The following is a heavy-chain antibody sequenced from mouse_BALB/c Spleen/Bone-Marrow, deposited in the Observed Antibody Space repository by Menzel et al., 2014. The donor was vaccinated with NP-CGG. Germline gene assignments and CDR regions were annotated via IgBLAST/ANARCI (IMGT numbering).Heavy chain of an antibody. D-gene: IGHD1-1*01. CDR1: GFNIKDTY. CDR3: AYGSSYDYFDY. V-gene: IGHV14-3*02. J-gene: IGHJ2*01. CDR2: IDPANGNT. Sequence: EVKLMESGAELVKPGASVKLSCTASGFNIKDTYMHWVKQRPEQGLEWIGRIDPANGNTKYDPKFQGKATITADTSSNTAYPQLSSLTSEDTAVYYCAYGSSYDYFDYWGQGTTLTVSS.